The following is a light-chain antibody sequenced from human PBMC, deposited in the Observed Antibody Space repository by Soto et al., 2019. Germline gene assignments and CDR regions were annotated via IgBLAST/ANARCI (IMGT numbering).Light chain of an antibody. CDR2: LGS. Sequence: DIVMTQSPLSLPVTPGEPASISCRSSQSLLHINGYNYLDWYLQKPGQSPQLLIYLGSNRASGVPDRFCGSGSGTDFTLKISRVEAEDVGVYYCMQALQTPLFTFGPGTKVDIK. J-gene: IGKJ3*01. CDR1: QSLLHINGYNY. V-gene: IGKV2-28*01. CDR3: MQALQTPLFT.